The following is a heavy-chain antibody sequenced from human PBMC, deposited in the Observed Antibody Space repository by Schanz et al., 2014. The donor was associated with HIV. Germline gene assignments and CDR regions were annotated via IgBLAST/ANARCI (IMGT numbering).Heavy chain of an antibody. CDR2: ISYDGRNK. Sequence: QVQLVESGGGVVQPGRSLRLSCAASGFTFDNYGMHWVRQAPGKGLEWVAVISYDGRNKYYADSVKGRFTISRDNSKNTLNLRVNSLRAEDTAVYYCAKDRNYYDSRYLGKGNYYYYYGMDVWGQGTTVTVSS. V-gene: IGHV3-30*18. D-gene: IGHD3-22*01. J-gene: IGHJ6*02. CDR3: AKDRNYYDSRYLGKGNYYYYYGMDV. CDR1: GFTFDNYG.